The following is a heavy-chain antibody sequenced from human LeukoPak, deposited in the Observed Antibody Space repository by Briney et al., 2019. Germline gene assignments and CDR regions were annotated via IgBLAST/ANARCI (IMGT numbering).Heavy chain of an antibody. D-gene: IGHD1-26*01. CDR3: ARDVGGATPGYFDY. CDR1: GGSISSSSYY. J-gene: IGHJ4*02. Sequence: PSETLSLTCTVSGGSISSSSYYWGWIRQPPGKGLEWIGYIYYSGSTNYNPSLKSRVTISVDTSKTQLSLKLTSVTAADTAVYYCARDVGGATPGYFDYWGQGTLVTVSS. CDR2: IYYSGST. V-gene: IGHV4-61*01.